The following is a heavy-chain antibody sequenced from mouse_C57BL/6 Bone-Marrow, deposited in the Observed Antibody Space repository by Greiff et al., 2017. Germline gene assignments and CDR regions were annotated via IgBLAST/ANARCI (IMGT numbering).Heavy chain of an antibody. V-gene: IGHV1-22*01. D-gene: IGHD1-1*01. CDR3: ARREIYGSSLDYFDY. CDR2: INPNNGGT. J-gene: IGHJ2*01. CDR1: GYTFTDYN. Sequence: VQLQQSGPELVKPGASAKMSCKASGYTFTDYNMHWVKQSHGKSLEWIGYINPNNGGTSYNQKYKGKATLTVNKSSSTAYMERRSLTSEDSAVYYCARREIYGSSLDYFDYWGQGTTLTVSS.